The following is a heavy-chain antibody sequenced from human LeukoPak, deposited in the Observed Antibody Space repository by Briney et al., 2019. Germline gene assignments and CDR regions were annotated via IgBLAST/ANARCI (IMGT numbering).Heavy chain of an antibody. Sequence: GGSLRLSCAASGFTLSNYNMNWVRQAPGKGLEWVSSISSSSSYIYYADSVKGRFTISRDNAKNSLYLQMHSLRAEDTAVYYCAKDWQAHGVDYFDYWGQGTLVTVSS. CDR3: AKDWQAHGVDYFDY. J-gene: IGHJ4*02. D-gene: IGHD4-17*01. CDR1: GFTLSNYN. CDR2: ISSSSSYI. V-gene: IGHV3-21*04.